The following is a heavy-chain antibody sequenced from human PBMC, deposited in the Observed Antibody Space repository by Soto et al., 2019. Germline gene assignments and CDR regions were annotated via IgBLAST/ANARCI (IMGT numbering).Heavy chain of an antibody. CDR2: INPSGGST. CDR3: AGGGGSGWYVN. J-gene: IGHJ4*02. V-gene: IGHV1-46*01. CDR1: GYTFTSYY. Sequence: QVQLVQSGAEVKKPGASVKVSCKASGYTFTSYYMHWVRQAPGQGLEWMGIINPSGGSTSYAQKFQGRVTMTRDTTTSTVYMELSSLRSEDTAVYYCAGGGGSGWYVNWGQGTLVTVSS. D-gene: IGHD6-19*01.